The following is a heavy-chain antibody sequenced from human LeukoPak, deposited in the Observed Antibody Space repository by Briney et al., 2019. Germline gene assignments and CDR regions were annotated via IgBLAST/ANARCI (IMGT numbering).Heavy chain of an antibody. D-gene: IGHD3-22*01. CDR2: INHSGST. CDR3: ARRMYDSSGYRFDY. Sequence: SETLSLTCAVYGGSFSGYYWSWIRQPPGKGLEWIGEINHSGSTNYNPSLKSRVTISVDTSKNQFSLKLSSVTAADTAVYYCARRMYDSSGYRFDYWGQGTLVTVSS. V-gene: IGHV4-34*01. J-gene: IGHJ4*02. CDR1: GGSFSGYY.